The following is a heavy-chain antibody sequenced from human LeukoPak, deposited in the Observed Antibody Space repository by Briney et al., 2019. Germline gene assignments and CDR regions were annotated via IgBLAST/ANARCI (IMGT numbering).Heavy chain of an antibody. CDR1: GGSFSRYY. Sequence: PSETLSLTCAVYGGSFSRYYWSWIRQSPGKGLEWISVIGPSGAVTHYAESVKGRFTISRDNSKNTLYLQMNNLRVEDTAIYFCAKYATGYAPDFDYWGQGTLVTVSS. CDR2: IGPSGAVT. V-gene: IGHV3-23*01. J-gene: IGHJ4*02. CDR3: AKYATGYAPDFDY. D-gene: IGHD5-12*01.